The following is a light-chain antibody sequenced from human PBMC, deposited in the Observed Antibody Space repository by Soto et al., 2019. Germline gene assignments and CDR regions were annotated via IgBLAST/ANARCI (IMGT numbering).Light chain of an antibody. CDR3: SSSTTNSPPVV. J-gene: IGLJ2*01. CDR1: SGDIGSYTY. CDR2: EVT. V-gene: IGLV2-14*01. Sequence: QSVLTQPASVSGSPGQSITISCTGTSGDIGSYTYVSWYQQYPGKAPKLLISEVTNRPSGVSNRFSGSKSGNTASLTISGLQAEDEAHYYCSSSTTNSPPVVFGGGTKLTVL.